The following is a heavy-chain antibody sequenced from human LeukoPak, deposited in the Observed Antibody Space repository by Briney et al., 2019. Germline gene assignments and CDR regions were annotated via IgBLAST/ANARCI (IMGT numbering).Heavy chain of an antibody. CDR3: ARDGGSSWYRGAFDP. CDR2: IYHSGST. Sequence: PSQTLSLTCTVSGGSISSGGYYWSWIRQPPGKGLEWIGYIYHSGSTYYNPSLKSRVTISVDRSKNQFSLKLSSVTAADTAVYYCARDGGSSWYRGAFDPWGQGTLVTVSS. V-gene: IGHV4-30-2*01. J-gene: IGHJ5*02. D-gene: IGHD6-13*01. CDR1: GGSISSGGYY.